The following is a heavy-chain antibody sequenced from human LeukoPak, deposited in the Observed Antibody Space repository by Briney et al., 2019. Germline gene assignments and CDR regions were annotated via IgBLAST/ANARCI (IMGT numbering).Heavy chain of an antibody. CDR3: ATGYYGSGSYHH. CDR2: MNPNSGNT. Sequence: ASVKVSCKASGYTFTSYDINWVRQATGQGLEWMGWMNPNSGNTGYAQKFQGRVTMTEDTSTDTAYMELSSLRSEDTAVYYCATGYYGSGSYHHWGQGTLVTVSS. J-gene: IGHJ5*02. CDR1: GYTFTSYD. D-gene: IGHD3-10*01. V-gene: IGHV1-8*02.